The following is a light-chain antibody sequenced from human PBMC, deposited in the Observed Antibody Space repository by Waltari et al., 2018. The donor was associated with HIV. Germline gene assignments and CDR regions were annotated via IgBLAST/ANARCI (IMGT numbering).Light chain of an antibody. CDR1: QTISSTY. J-gene: IGKJ1*01. CDR3: QQYIGSPRT. CDR2: GAS. Sequence: EIALTQSPGTLSLSPGERATLSCRASQTISSTYFAWYQQKPAQAHRLLIYGASNRATGIPDRFSGSGSGTDFTLTISSLEPEDCAVYYCQQYIGSPRTFGQGTKVELK. V-gene: IGKV3-20*01.